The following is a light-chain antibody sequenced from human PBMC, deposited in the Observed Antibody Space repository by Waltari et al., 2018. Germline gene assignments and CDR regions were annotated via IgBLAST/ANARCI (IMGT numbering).Light chain of an antibody. CDR2: EVS. Sequence: QSALTQPPSASGSLGQSITISCSGTSNDIGAYNYVFWHQQHPGKAPRVIMSEVSKRPSGGPARVSGSKSGNTASLTISGLQAEDEADYYCTSHAGSNIPVVFGGGTRVTVL. J-gene: IGLJ3*02. CDR1: SNDIGAYNY. CDR3: TSHAGSNIPVV. V-gene: IGLV2-8*01.